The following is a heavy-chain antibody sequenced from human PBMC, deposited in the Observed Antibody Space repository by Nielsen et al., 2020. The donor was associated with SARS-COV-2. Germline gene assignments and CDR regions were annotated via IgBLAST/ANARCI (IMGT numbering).Heavy chain of an antibody. J-gene: IGHJ4*02. CDR1: GYTFNTYA. V-gene: IGHV7-4-1*01. Sequence: ASVKVSCKTSGYTFNTYAVSWVRQAPGQGLELMGWINTNTGNPTYAPAFTGRFVFSLDTSVSSAYLQIDSLEPEDTAIYWCARGTGAASGYWGQGTLITVAS. CDR3: ARGTGAASGY. CDR2: INTNTGNP. D-gene: IGHD1-26*01.